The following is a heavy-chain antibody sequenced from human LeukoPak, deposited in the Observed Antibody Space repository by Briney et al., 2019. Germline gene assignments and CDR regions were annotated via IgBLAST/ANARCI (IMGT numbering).Heavy chain of an antibody. CDR3: AKDLLGSGWLYYFDY. J-gene: IGHJ4*02. D-gene: IGHD6-19*01. CDR1: GFTFDDYA. V-gene: IGHV3-43*02. CDR2: ISGDDGST. Sequence: GGSLRLSCAASGFTFDDYAMHWVRPAPGKGLEWVSLISGDDGSTYYADSVKGRFTISRDNSKNSLYLQMNSLRTEDTALYYCAKDLLGSGWLYYFDYWGQGTLVTVSS.